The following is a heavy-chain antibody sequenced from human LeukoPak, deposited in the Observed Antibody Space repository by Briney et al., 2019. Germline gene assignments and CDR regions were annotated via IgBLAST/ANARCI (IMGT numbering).Heavy chain of an antibody. CDR3: ARTVRRGVIGY. V-gene: IGHV4-34*01. D-gene: IGHD3-10*01. CDR2: INHSGST. Sequence: PSETLSLTCAVYGGSFSGYYWSWIRQPPGKGLEWIGEINHSGSTNYNPSLKSRVTISVDTSKNQFSLKLSPVTAADTAVYYCARTVRRGVIGYWGQGTLVTVSS. CDR1: GGSFSGYY. J-gene: IGHJ4*02.